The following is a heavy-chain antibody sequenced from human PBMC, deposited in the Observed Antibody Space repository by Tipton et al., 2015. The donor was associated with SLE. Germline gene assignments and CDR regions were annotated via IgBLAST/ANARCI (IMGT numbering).Heavy chain of an antibody. D-gene: IGHD3-22*01. CDR2: INHSGST. V-gene: IGHV4-34*01. CDR1: GGSFSGSY. Sequence: TLSLTCAVYGGSFSGSYWSWIRQPPGKGLEWIGEINHSGSTNYNPSLKSRVPISVDTSKNQFSLKLSSVTAADTAVYYCAISSSYDSSGYYEPASGFDIGGQGTMVTVSS. J-gene: IGHJ3*02. CDR3: AISSSYDSSGYYEPASGFDI.